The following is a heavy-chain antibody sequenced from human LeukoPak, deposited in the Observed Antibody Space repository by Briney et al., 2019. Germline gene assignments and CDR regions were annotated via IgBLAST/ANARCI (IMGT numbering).Heavy chain of an antibody. J-gene: IGHJ4*02. V-gene: IGHV4-61*02. CDR3: ASTYYDFSVDY. CDR2: IYTSGST. Sequence: SETLSLTCTVSGGSISSGSYYWSWIRQPAGKGLEWIGRIYTSGSTNYNPSLKSRVTISVDTSMNQFSLKLSSVTAADTAVYYCASTYYDFSVDYWGQGTLVTVSS. D-gene: IGHD3-3*01. CDR1: GGSISSGSYY.